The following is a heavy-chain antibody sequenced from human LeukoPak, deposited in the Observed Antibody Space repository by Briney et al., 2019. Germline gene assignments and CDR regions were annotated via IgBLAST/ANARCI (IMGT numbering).Heavy chain of an antibody. CDR1: GFTFISYR. CDR2: ISSSSSYI. CDR3: ARKQLGYCSSTSCNWFDP. J-gene: IGHJ5*02. V-gene: IGHV3-21*01. D-gene: IGHD2-2*01. Sequence: GGSLRLSCASSGFTFISYRMSWVRQAPGKGLDWVSSISSSSSYIYYADSVKGRFTISRDNAKNSLYLQMNSLRAEDTAVYYCARKQLGYCSSTSCNWFDPWGQGTLVTVSS.